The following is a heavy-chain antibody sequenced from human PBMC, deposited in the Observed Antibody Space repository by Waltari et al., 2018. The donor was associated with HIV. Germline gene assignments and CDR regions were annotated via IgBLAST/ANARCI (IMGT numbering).Heavy chain of an antibody. CDR3: AETWPRGVIQAFDI. V-gene: IGHV4-39*01. CDR1: GGSISSSSYY. CDR2: IYYSGST. D-gene: IGHD3-10*01. J-gene: IGHJ3*02. Sequence: QLQLQESGPGLVKPSETLSLTCTVSGGSISSSSYYWGWIRQPPGKGLEWIGSIYYSGSTYYNPSLKSRVTISVDTSKNQFSLKLSSVTAADTAVYYCAETWPRGVIQAFDIWGQGTMVTVSS.